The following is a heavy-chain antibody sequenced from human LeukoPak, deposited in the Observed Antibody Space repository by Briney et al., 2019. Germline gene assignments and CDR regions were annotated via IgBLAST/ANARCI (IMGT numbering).Heavy chain of an antibody. CDR3: AKASIYGLQYFDY. J-gene: IGHJ4*02. V-gene: IGHV3-30*02. CDR2: IRYAGNQE. Sequence: GGSLRLSCAASGFTFSDYSIHWVRQAPGKGLEWVAFIRYAGNQEYYTDPVKGRFTISGDNSKNTVYLQMNSLRPEDTAVYYCAKASIYGLQYFDYWGQGTLVTVSS. D-gene: IGHD3-10*01. CDR1: GFTFSDYS.